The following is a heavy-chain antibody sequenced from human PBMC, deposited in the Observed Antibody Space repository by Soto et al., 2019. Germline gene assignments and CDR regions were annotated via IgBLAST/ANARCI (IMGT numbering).Heavy chain of an antibody. D-gene: IGHD5-12*01. Sequence: SETLSLTCTVSGGSISSYYWSWIRQPPGKGLEWIGYIYYSGSTNYNPSLKSRVTISVDTSKNQFSLKLSSVTAADTAVYYCARDKATSWFDPWGQGTLVTVSS. J-gene: IGHJ5*02. CDR3: ARDKATSWFDP. CDR2: IYYSGST. V-gene: IGHV4-59*01. CDR1: GGSISSYY.